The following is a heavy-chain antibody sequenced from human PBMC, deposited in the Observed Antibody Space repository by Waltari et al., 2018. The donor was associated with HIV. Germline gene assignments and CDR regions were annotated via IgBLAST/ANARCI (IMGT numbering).Heavy chain of an antibody. J-gene: IGHJ4*02. CDR3: ATFPINDHSNKRLGY. V-gene: IGHV3-74*01. D-gene: IGHD4-4*01. CDR2: INSDGSST. Sequence: EVQLVESGGGLVQPGGYLRLPCAASGFTFRSHWMPWVGTAPGKGLVWVSRINSDGSSTTYADSVKGRFTISRDNAKNTLYLQMNSLRDEDTAVYYCATFPINDHSNKRLGYWGQGTLVTVSS. CDR1: GFTFRSHW.